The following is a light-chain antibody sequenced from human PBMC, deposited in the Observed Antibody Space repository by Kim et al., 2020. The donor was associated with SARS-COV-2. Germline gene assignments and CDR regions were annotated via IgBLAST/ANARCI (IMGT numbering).Light chain of an antibody. CDR2: GKN. Sequence: VLTQDPAVSVALGQTVRITCQGDSLRSYYATWYQQKPGQAPMLVIYGKNNRPSGIPDRFSGSSSGNTASLTITGTQAGDEADYYCNSRDSKDNVVFGGGTQLTVL. V-gene: IGLV3-19*01. CDR1: SLRSYY. J-gene: IGLJ2*01. CDR3: NSRDSKDNVV.